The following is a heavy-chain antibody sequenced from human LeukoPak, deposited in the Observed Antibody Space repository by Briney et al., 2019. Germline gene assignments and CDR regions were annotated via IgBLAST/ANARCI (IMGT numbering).Heavy chain of an antibody. CDR3: ARDWDVVVPAAVAFDY. J-gene: IGHJ4*02. CDR2: ISSSSSYI. CDR1: GFTFGSYS. Sequence: GGSLRLSCAASGFTFGSYSMNWVRQAPGKGLEWVSSISSSSSYIYYADSVKGRFTISRDNAKNSLYLQMNSLRAEDTAVYYCARDWDVVVPAAVAFDYWGQGTLVTVSS. V-gene: IGHV3-21*01. D-gene: IGHD2-2*01.